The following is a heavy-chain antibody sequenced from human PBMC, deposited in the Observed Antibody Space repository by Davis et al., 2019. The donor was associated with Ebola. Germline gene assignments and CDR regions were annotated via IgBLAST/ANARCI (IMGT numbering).Heavy chain of an antibody. D-gene: IGHD1-26*01. V-gene: IGHV3-23*01. CDR1: GFTFSSYA. CDR3: ARDLGKWELLGAFDI. J-gene: IGHJ3*02. CDR2: ISGSGGST. Sequence: GESLKISCAASGFTFSSYAMSWVRQAPGKGLEWVSAISGSGGSTYYADSVKGRFTVSRDNSKNTLYLQMNSLRAEDTAVYYCARDLGKWELLGAFDIWGQGTMVTVSS.